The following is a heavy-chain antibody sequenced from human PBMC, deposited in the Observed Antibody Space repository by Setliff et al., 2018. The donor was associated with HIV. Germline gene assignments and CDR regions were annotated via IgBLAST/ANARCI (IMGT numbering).Heavy chain of an antibody. Sequence: PGGSLRLSCAASGFTFSFYGMHWVRQAPGKGLEWVAFIRYDDSYKFYADSVKGRFTISRDNSKNTLYLQMNSLRAEDTAVYYCAQITVMGYWGQGTLVTVSS. CDR2: IRYDDSYK. V-gene: IGHV3-30*02. CDR1: GFTFSFYG. D-gene: IGHD4-4*01. J-gene: IGHJ4*02. CDR3: AQITVMGY.